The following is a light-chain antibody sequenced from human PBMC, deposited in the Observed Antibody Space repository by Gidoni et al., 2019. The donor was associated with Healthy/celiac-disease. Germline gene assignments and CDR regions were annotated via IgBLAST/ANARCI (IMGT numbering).Light chain of an antibody. J-gene: IGKJ5*01. CDR1: QSVSSY. V-gene: IGKV3-11*01. CDR2: DAS. Sequence: EIVLTQSPATLSLSPGERATLSCRASQSVSSYLAWYQQKPGQAPRLLIYDASNRATGIPARFSGSGSGTDFTLTISSLEPEDFAVYYCQQRSNWPFGQXTRLEIK. CDR3: QQRSNWP.